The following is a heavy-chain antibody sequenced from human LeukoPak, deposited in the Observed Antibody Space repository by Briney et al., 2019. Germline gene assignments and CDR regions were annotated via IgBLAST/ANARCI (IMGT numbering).Heavy chain of an antibody. J-gene: IGHJ4*02. Sequence: GGSLRLSCAASGFTFSRYAMHWVRQAPGKGLEWVAVTSNDGNNKYYGDSVKGRFTISRDNCKNTLYLQMNSLRAEDTAVYYCARGLAYNYDSSAYFLDYWGQGTLVTVSS. D-gene: IGHD3-22*01. CDR1: GFTFSRYA. CDR2: TSNDGNNK. V-gene: IGHV3-30*04. CDR3: ARGLAYNYDSSAYFLDY.